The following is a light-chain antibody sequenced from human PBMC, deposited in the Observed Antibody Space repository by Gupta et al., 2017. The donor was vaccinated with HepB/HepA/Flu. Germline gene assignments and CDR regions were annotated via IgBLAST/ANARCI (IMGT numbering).Light chain of an antibody. Sequence: QPVLPQSSSASASLGSSVKLTCTHRSGHSSYIISWHQQQPGKATRYLMKLEGSGSYNKWSGVPGRFSGSSSGADRYLTTSNLQAEDEADYYCETWDSNTLYVFGAGTKVTVL. V-gene: IGLV4-60*03. J-gene: IGLJ1*01. CDR2: LEGSGSY. CDR1: SGHSSYI. CDR3: ETWDSNTLYV.